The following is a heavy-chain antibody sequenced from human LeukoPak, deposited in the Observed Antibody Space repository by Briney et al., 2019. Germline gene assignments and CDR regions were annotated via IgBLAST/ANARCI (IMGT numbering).Heavy chain of an antibody. CDR3: ARGRNTVTTPFDY. D-gene: IGHD4-17*01. Sequence: GASVKVSCKSSGYPFTDYYIHWVRQAPGQGLEWMGWINPNSGGTNYAQKFQGRVTMTRDTSISTAYMELSRLRSDDTAVYYCARGRNTVTTPFDYWGQGTLVTVSS. CDR1: GYPFTDYY. CDR2: INPNSGGT. J-gene: IGHJ4*02. V-gene: IGHV1-2*02.